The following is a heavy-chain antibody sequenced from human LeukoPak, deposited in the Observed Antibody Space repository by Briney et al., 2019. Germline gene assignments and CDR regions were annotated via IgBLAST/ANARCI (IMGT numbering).Heavy chain of an antibody. D-gene: IGHD3-22*01. V-gene: IGHV3-23*01. CDR2: ISGSGDNT. J-gene: IGHJ6*03. Sequence: QTGGSLRLSCAASGFTFSNYAMSWVRQAPGKGLEWVSAISGSGDNTYYADSVKGRFTISRDNSKNTLYLQMNSLRAEDTAVYYCAKPRGSSGWGFLYYMDVWGKGITVTVSS. CDR3: AKPRGSSGWGFLYYMDV. CDR1: GFTFSNYA.